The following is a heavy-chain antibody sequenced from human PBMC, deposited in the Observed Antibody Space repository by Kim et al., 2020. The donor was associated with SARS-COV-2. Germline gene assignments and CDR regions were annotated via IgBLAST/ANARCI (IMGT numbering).Heavy chain of an antibody. CDR2: ISGNGANT. Sequence: GGSLRLSCAASGFTFSSHAMAWVRQAPGKGLEWVSAISGNGANTYYADSVKGRFTISRDNSKNTLYLLMNSLRAEDTAVYYCAKAEYHAPPWGYRYGLDV. D-gene: IGHD2-2*01. CDR3: AKAEYHAPPWGYRYGLDV. CDR1: GFTFSSHA. J-gene: IGHJ6*01. V-gene: IGHV3-23*01.